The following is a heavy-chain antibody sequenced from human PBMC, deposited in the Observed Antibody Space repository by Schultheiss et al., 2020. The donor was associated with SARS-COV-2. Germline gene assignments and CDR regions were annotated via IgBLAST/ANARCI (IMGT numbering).Heavy chain of an antibody. D-gene: IGHD2-2*01. CDR2: INAGNGNT. V-gene: IGHV1-18*01. CDR3: ARDASPPLIVVVPAASYYMDV. CDR1: GGTFSSYA. J-gene: IGHJ6*03. Sequence: ASVKVSCKTSGGTFSSYAISWVRQAPGQRLEWMGGINAGNGNTNYAQKLQGRVTMTTDTSTSTAYMELRSLRSDYTAVYYCARDASPPLIVVVPAASYYMDVWGKGTTVTVSS.